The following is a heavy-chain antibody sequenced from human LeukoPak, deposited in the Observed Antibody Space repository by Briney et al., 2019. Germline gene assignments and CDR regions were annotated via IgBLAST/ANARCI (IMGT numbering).Heavy chain of an antibody. D-gene: IGHD3-10*01. J-gene: IGHJ4*02. CDR2: IYHSGST. Sequence: SETQSLTCAVSGYSISSGYYWGWIRQPPGKGLEWIGSIYHSGSTYYNPSLKSRVTISVDTSKNQFSLKLSSVTAADTAVYYCAREPRYNKMRDYFDYWGQGTLVTVSS. V-gene: IGHV4-38-2*02. CDR1: GYSISSGYY. CDR3: AREPRYNKMRDYFDY.